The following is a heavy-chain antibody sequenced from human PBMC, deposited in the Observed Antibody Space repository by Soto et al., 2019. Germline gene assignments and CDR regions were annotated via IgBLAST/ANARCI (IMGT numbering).Heavy chain of an antibody. CDR2: ISSSGSLI. Sequence: PGGSLRLSCEVSGFRFSSYEMNWVRQAPGKGLEWLAYISSSGSLIHYADSVRGRFTISRDNAKNSLYLQMLSLRAEDTAVYYCARDVYRGDSGAFDFWGQGTLVTVSS. J-gene: IGHJ4*02. CDR1: GFRFSSYE. D-gene: IGHD2-21*02. V-gene: IGHV3-48*03. CDR3: ARDVYRGDSGAFDF.